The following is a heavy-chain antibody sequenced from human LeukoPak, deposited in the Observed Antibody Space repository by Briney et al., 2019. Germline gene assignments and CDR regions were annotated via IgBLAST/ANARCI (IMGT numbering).Heavy chain of an antibody. CDR1: GFTFSSYW. Sequence: GGSLRLSCAASGFTFSSYWMSWVRQAPGKGLEWVANIKQDGSEKYYVDSVKGRFTISRDNSKNTLYLQMNSLRAEDTAVYYCAKDLSVVADYWGQGTLVTVSS. CDR2: IKQDGSEK. J-gene: IGHJ4*02. CDR3: AKDLSVVADY. D-gene: IGHD2-15*01. V-gene: IGHV3-7*01.